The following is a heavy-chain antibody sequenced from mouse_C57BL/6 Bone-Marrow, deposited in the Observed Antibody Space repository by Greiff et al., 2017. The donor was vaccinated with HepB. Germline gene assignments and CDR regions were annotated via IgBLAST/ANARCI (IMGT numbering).Heavy chain of an antibody. D-gene: IGHD1-1*01. CDR1: GYTFTSYW. Sequence: QVQLQQPGAELVKPGASVKLSCNASGYTFTSYWMQGVKQRPGQGLEWIGESDPSDSYTNYNQKFKGKATLTVDTSSSTTYMQLSSLTSEDSAVHYCARWALIATVVALDYWGQGTTLTVSS. J-gene: IGHJ2*01. CDR2: SDPSDSYT. V-gene: IGHV1-50*01. CDR3: ARWALIATVVALDY.